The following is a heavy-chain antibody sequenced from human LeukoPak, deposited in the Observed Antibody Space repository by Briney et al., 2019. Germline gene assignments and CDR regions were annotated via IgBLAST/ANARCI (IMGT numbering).Heavy chain of an antibody. V-gene: IGHV4-59*08. Sequence: SETLSLTCTVSAGSISSYYWRWIRQPPGKGLEWIGSIHYSGSTTYNPSLKSPVTISVDTSKNQFSLKLSSVTAADTAVYYCARRLGSSSTGFDYWGQRTVLTVSS. J-gene: IGHJ4*02. CDR1: AGSISSYY. D-gene: IGHD2-2*01. CDR2: IHYSGST. CDR3: ARRLGSSSTGFDY.